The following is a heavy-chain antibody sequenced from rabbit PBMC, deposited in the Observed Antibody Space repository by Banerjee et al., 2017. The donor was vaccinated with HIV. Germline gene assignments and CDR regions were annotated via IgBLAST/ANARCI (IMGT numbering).Heavy chain of an antibody. CDR3: ARDLAYASSSGYPNL. Sequence: QSLEESGGDLVKPGASLTLTCTASGFSFSSSHNMCWVRQAPGKGLEWVACIYSGSGSTWYASWVNGRFTISKTSSTTVTLQMTSLTAADTATYFCARDLAYASSSGYPNLWGPGTLVTVS. J-gene: IGHJ4*01. D-gene: IGHD1-1*01. CDR2: IYSGSGST. CDR1: GFSFSSSHN. V-gene: IGHV1S40*01.